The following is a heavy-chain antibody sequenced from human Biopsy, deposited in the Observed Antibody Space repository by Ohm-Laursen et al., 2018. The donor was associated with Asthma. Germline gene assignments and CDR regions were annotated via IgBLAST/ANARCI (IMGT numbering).Heavy chain of an antibody. CDR1: GYTFNSAG. CDR3: ARAVDYSHYYGIDV. D-gene: IGHD3-10*01. V-gene: IGHV1-18*01. J-gene: IGHJ6*02. CDR2: ISVYNGNT. Sequence: AASVKASCKTSGYTFNSAGITWVRQAPGQGLEWMGWISVYNGNTKVAQKLQDRVTMITDTSTSTAYMELRSLRSDDTAVYSCARAVDYSHYYGIDVWGQGTTVTVS.